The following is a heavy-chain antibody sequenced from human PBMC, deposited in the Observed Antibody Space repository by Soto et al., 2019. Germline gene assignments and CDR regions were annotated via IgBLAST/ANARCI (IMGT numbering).Heavy chain of an antibody. CDR2: IIPILGIA. CDR1: GGTFSSYT. J-gene: IGHJ6*03. V-gene: IGHV1-69*08. D-gene: IGHD6-13*01. CDR3: ARETSSSRQLNYYHYMDV. Sequence: QVQLVQSGAEVKKPGSSVKVSCKASGGTFSSYTNSWVRQAPGQGLEWMGRIIPILGIANYAQKFQGRVTITADKSTSTAYMEQSSLRSEDTAVYYCARETSSSRQLNYYHYMDVWGKGTTVTVSS.